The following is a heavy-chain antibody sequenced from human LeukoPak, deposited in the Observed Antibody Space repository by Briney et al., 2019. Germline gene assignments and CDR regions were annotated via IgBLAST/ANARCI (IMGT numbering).Heavy chain of an antibody. D-gene: IGHD6-19*01. Sequence: PSETLSLTCSVSGGSITSYYWSWIRQPPGKGLEWIGYIYYSGSTNYNPSLKSRVTMSVDTSKNQFSLKLTSVTAADTAVYYCARLRPVAGYDAFDIWGHGTMVTVSS. J-gene: IGHJ3*02. V-gene: IGHV4-59*08. CDR2: IYYSGST. CDR1: GGSITSYY. CDR3: ARLRPVAGYDAFDI.